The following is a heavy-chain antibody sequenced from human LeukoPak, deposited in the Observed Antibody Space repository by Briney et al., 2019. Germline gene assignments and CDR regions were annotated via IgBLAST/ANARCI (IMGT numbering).Heavy chain of an antibody. CDR3: ARVDEGGYYYYGMDV. CDR1: AGSISSYY. D-gene: IGHD3-16*01. J-gene: IGHJ6*02. CDR2: IYSSGST. V-gene: IGHV4-59*01. Sequence: SETLSLTCTVSAGSISSYYWSWIRQPPGKGLEWVGYIYSSGSTNYNPSLKSRVTISVDTSKNQFSLKLSSVTAADTAVYYCARVDEGGYYYYGMDVWGQGTTVTVSS.